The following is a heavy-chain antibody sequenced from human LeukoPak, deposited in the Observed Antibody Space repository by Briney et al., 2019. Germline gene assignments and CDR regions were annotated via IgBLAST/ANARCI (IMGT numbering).Heavy chain of an antibody. CDR2: INQSGTT. J-gene: IGHJ3*02. D-gene: IGHD3-10*01. V-gene: IGHV4-34*01. CDR1: GGSFSGYY. CDR3: ARVCRLIWFGDLAFDI. Sequence: SETLSLTCAVYGGSFSGYYWNWIRQPPGKGLEWIGEINQSGTTNYNPSLKSRVTISVDTSKKQFSLKLSSVTAADTAVYYCARVCRLIWFGDLAFDIWGQGTIVTVSS.